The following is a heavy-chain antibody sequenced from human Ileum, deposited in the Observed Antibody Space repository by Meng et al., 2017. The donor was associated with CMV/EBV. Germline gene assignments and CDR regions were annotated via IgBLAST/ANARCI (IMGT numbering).Heavy chain of an antibody. Sequence: QLQLQGAGPGLLKPSETLSLTCTASGGSTTSSTYYWGWIRQPPGKGLEWIGSVYYSGTTYYNPSLKSRVNMSIDTSKNRFSLKLSSATAADTAVYYCARNVGFYSSQIAYWGQGALVTVSS. CDR2: VYYSGTT. CDR1: GGSTTSSTYY. J-gene: IGHJ4*02. CDR3: ARNVGFYSSQIAY. D-gene: IGHD3-3*01. V-gene: IGHV4-39*07.